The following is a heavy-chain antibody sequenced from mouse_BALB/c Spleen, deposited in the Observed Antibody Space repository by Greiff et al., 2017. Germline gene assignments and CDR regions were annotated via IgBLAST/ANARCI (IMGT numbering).Heavy chain of an antibody. CDR1: GFAFSSYD. V-gene: IGHV5-12-1*01. Sequence: EVQVVESGGGLVKPGGSLKLSCAASGFAFSSYDMSWVRQTPEKRLEWVAYISSGGGSTYYPDTVKGRFTISRDNAKNTLYLQMSSLKSEDTAMYYCARPWHYSGSSLYAMDYWGQGTSVTVSS. J-gene: IGHJ4*01. CDR2: ISSGGGST. CDR3: ARPWHYSGSSLYAMDY. D-gene: IGHD1-1*01.